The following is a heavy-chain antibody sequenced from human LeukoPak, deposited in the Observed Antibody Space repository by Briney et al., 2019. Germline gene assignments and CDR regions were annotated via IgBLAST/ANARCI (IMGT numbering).Heavy chain of an antibody. CDR1: AFTFSNFA. D-gene: IGHD6-13*01. J-gene: IGHJ4*02. CDR2: ISGSGDGT. V-gene: IGHV3-23*01. CDR3: ATYRGYPVDY. Sequence: GGSLRLSCAGSAFTFSNFAMNWVRQAPGKGLEWVSVISGSGDGTYYADSVKGRFTISRDNGKDTLYLQMNSLRAEDTAVYYCATYRGYPVDYWGQGTLVTVSS.